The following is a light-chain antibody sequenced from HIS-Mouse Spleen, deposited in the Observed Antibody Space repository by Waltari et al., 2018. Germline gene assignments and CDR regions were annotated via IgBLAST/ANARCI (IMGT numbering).Light chain of an antibody. J-gene: IGLJ2*01. CDR2: EDS. V-gene: IGLV3-10*01. Sequence: SYELTQPPSVSVSPGQTARITCSGDAFPNKCAYWYRQKSGQAPVLVIYEDSKRPSGIPERFSGSSSGTMATLTISGAQVEDEADYYCYSTDSSGNHRVFGGGTKLTVL. CDR1: AFPNKC. CDR3: YSTDSSGNHRV.